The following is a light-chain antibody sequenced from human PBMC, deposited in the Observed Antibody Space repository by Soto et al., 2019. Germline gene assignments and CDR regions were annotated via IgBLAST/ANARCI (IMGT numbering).Light chain of an antibody. CDR2: EVN. V-gene: IGLV2-14*01. J-gene: IGLJ1*01. CDR1: SSDIGAYDY. Sequence: QSALTQPASLSGSPGQSITISCTGTSSDIGAYDYVSWFQQHPGKAPKLMISEVNNRPSGVSNRFSGSKSGNTAYLTISGLQVEDEAEYYCSSYTSISTLVFGTGTKVTVL. CDR3: SSYTSISTLV.